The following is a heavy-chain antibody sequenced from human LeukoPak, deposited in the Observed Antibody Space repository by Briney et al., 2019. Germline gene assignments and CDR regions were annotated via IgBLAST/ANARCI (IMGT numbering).Heavy chain of an antibody. J-gene: IGHJ6*03. CDR2: IKQDGSEK. Sequence: GGSLRLSCAASGFTLSSYWMSWVRQAPGKGLEWVANIKQDGSEKYYVDSVKGRFTISRDNAKNSLYLQMNSLRAEDTAVYYCARDSVYYDFWSGLLGYYYYMDVWGKGTTVTVSS. CDR1: GFTLSSYW. V-gene: IGHV3-7*01. D-gene: IGHD3-3*01. CDR3: ARDSVYYDFWSGLLGYYYYMDV.